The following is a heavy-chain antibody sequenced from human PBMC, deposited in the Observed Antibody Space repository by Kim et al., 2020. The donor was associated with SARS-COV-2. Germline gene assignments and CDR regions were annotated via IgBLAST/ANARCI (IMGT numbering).Heavy chain of an antibody. CDR3: ARKTYCNSSRCSTGSLD. D-gene: IGHD2-2*01. CDR2: ISPSGSPI. V-gene: IGHV3-48*03. Sequence: GGSLRLSCVASGFTFSNHEMNWVRQAPGKGLEWISYISPSGSPIFYADSVKGRFAISRDNSRNSVFLQVSGLRVEDTAVYYCARKTYCNSSRCSTGSLD. J-gene: IGHJ3*02. CDR1: GFTFSNHE.